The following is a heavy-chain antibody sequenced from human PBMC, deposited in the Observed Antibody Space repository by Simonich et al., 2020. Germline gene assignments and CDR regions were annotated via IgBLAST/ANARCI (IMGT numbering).Heavy chain of an antibody. V-gene: IGHV3-33*01. CDR2: IWYEGSNK. CDR3: ASPLH. Sequence: QVQLVESGGGVVQPGRSLRLSCAASGFTFSSYGLHWFRQAPGKGLERVAVIWYEGSNKYYADSVKGRFTISRDNSKTTLYLQMNSLRAEDTAVYYCASPLHWGQGTLVTVSS. J-gene: IGHJ4*02. CDR1: GFTFSSYG.